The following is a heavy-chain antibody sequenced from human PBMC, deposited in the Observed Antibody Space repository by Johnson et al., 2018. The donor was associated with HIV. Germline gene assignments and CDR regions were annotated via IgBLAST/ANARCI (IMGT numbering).Heavy chain of an antibody. CDR1: GFTFSSYG. V-gene: IGHV3-30*02. CDR3: ARDRGSSGWYDAFDI. CDR2: IRFDGSDK. J-gene: IGHJ3*02. D-gene: IGHD6-19*01. Sequence: QVQLVESGGGVVRSGGSLRLSCAASGFTFSSYGMHWVRQAPGKGLAWVAFIRFDGSDKYYADSAQGRFTISRDNSKNTLYLQMNSLRAEDTAVYYCARDRGSSGWYDAFDIWGQGTMVTVSS.